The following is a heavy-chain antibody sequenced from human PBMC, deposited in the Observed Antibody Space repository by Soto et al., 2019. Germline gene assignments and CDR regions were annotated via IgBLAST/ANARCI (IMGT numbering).Heavy chain of an antibody. CDR3: ARDQGGSPAAMFGMDV. Sequence: SVKVSCKASGGTFSSYAISWVRQAPGQGLEWMGGIIPIFGTANYAQEFQGRVTITADESTSTAYMELSSLRSEDTAVYYCARDQGGSPAAMFGMDVWGQGTTVTVSS. CDR1: GGTFSSYA. D-gene: IGHD2-2*01. J-gene: IGHJ6*02. V-gene: IGHV1-69*13. CDR2: IIPIFGTA.